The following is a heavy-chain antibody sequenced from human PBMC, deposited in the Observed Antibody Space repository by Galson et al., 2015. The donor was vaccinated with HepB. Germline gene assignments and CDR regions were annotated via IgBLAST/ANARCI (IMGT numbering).Heavy chain of an antibody. CDR2: IRYDGSNK. CDR3: AKVQYYYDSSGYFGGDY. CDR1: GFTFSSYG. D-gene: IGHD3-22*01. Sequence: SLRLSCAASGFTFSSYGMHWVRQAPGKGLEWVAFIRYDGSNKYYADSVKGRFTISRNNSKNTLYLQMNSLRAEDTAVYYCAKVQYYYDSSGYFGGDYWGQGTLVTVPS. J-gene: IGHJ4*02. V-gene: IGHV3-30*02.